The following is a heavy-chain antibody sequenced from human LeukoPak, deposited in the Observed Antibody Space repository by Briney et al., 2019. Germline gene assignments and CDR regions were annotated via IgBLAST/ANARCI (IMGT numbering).Heavy chain of an antibody. CDR1: GFTFSSYG. CDR2: ISGSGGST. CDR3: AKNRLPEAKSGPFDY. J-gene: IGHJ4*02. V-gene: IGHV3-23*01. Sequence: GGSLRLSCAASGFTFSSYGMHWVRQAPGKGLEWVSAISGSGGSTYYADSVKGRFTISRDNSKNTLYLQMNSLRAEDTAVYYCAKNRLPEAKSGPFDYWGQGTLVTVSS. D-gene: IGHD2-15*01.